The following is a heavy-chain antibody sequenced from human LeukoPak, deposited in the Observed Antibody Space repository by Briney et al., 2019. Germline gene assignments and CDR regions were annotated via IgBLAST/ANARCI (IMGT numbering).Heavy chain of an antibody. D-gene: IGHD3-9*01. Sequence: ASVKVSCKASGYTFTSYDINWVRQATGQGLEWMGWMNPNSGNTGYAQKFQGRVTMTRNTSISTAYMELSSLRSEDTAVYYCARSYYDILTGHLVSFDYWGQGTLVTVSS. J-gene: IGHJ4*02. CDR3: ARSYYDILTGHLVSFDY. CDR2: MNPNSGNT. V-gene: IGHV1-8*01. CDR1: GYTFTSYD.